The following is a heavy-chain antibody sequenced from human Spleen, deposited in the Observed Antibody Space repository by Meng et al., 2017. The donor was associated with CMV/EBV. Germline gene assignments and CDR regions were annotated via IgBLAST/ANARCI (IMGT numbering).Heavy chain of an antibody. D-gene: IGHD2/OR15-2a*01. J-gene: IGHJ3*02. CDR1: GFTFSSYA. CDR3: AKGGPTRLSSFDI. Sequence: GESLKISCAASGFTFSSYAMSWVRQAPGKGLEWVSTISGSGGSTYYADSVKGRFTISRDNPKNTLYVQMKSLRAEDTAVYYCAKGGPTRLSSFDIWGQGTMVTVSS. CDR2: ISGSGGST. V-gene: IGHV3-23*01.